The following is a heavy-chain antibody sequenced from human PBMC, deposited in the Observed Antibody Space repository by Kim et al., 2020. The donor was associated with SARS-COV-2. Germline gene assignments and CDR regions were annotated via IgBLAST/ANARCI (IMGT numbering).Heavy chain of an antibody. Sequence: SVKVSCKASGGTFSSYAISWVRQAPGQGLEWMGGIIPIFGTANYAQKFQGRVTITADESTSTAYMELSSLRSEDTAVYYCARRRVGYDILTGYDYWGQGTLVTVSS. J-gene: IGHJ4*02. V-gene: IGHV1-69*13. CDR1: GGTFSSYA. CDR2: IIPIFGTA. CDR3: ARRRVGYDILTGYDY. D-gene: IGHD3-9*01.